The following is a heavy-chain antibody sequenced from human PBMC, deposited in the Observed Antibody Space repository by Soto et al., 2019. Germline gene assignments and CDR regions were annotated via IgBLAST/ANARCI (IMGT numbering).Heavy chain of an antibody. CDR3: VRGGIAGNWFDP. D-gene: IGHD6-13*01. CDR1: GGSITSGGFY. J-gene: IGHJ5*02. Sequence: QVQLQESGPGLVKPSQTLSLTCSVSGGSITSGGFYWSWIRQHPEKGLEWIAYIFHSGSTDFNPSLXGXXTISAATSKNQFSLKLTSVTAADPAVYYCVRGGIAGNWFDPWGQGTLVTVSS. CDR2: IFHSGST. V-gene: IGHV4-31*03.